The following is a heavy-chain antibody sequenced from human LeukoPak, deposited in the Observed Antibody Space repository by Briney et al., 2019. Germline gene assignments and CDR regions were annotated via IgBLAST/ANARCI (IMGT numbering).Heavy chain of an antibody. CDR2: IGIAGDT. CDR1: GFTFNNYD. J-gene: IGHJ4*02. V-gene: IGHV3-13*01. Sequence: GSLRLSCAASGFTFNNYDMHWVRQPTGKGLEWVSAIGIAGDTYYPGSVKGRFSISRENAKNSLYLQMNSLRAGGSAVYYCARGVTMVRGVGEIYYFDSWGQGTLVTVSS. CDR3: ARGVTMVRGVGEIYYFDS. D-gene: IGHD3-10*01.